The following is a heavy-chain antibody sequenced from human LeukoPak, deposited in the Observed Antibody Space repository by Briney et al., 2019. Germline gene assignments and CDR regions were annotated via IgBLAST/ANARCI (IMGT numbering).Heavy chain of an antibody. CDR2: IIPILGIA. V-gene: IGHV1-69*04. CDR3: ARGVSLNYYYYYGMDV. J-gene: IGHJ6*02. Sequence: GSSVKVSCKASGGTFSSYAISRVRQAPGQGLEWMGRIIPILGIANYAQKFQGRVTITADKSTTTAYLELSSLRSEDTAVYSCARGVSLNYYYYYGMDVWGQGTTVTVSS. D-gene: IGHD3-16*02. CDR1: GGTFSSYA.